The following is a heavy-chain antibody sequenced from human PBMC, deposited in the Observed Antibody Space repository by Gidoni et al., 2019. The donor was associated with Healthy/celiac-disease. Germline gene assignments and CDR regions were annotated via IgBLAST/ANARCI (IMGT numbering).Heavy chain of an antibody. J-gene: IGHJ4*02. D-gene: IGHD3-22*01. V-gene: IGHV3-23*01. CDR3: AKLEWLLLPQYYFDY. CDR2: ISGSGGRT. Sequence: EVQLFESGGGLVQPGGSLRLSCAASGFTFSSYAMSWVRQAPGKGLEGVSAISGSGGRTYYADSGKGRFTISRDNSKNTLYLQMNSLRAEDTAVYYCAKLEWLLLPQYYFDYWGQGTLVTVSS. CDR1: GFTFSSYA.